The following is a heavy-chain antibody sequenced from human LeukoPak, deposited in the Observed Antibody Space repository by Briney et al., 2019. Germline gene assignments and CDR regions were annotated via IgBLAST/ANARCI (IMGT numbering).Heavy chain of an antibody. V-gene: IGHV1-2*02. CDR2: INPNSGGT. Sequence: ASVRVSCKASGYTFTGNYIHWVRQAPGQGLEWMGWINPNSGGTKYAQKFQGRVTMTRDTSISTAYMELSRLRSDDTAFYYCARANMVRGVGLFFDRNWFDPWGQGTLVTVS. CDR1: GYTFTGNY. J-gene: IGHJ5*02. D-gene: IGHD3-10*01. CDR3: ARANMVRGVGLFFDRNWFDP.